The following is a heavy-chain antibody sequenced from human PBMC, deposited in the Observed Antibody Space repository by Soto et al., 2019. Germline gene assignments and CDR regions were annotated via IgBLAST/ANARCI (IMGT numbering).Heavy chain of an antibody. V-gene: IGHV4-31*03. J-gene: IGHJ4*02. CDR1: GGAISRGGYY. D-gene: IGHD3-16*02. Sequence: QVQLQESGPGLVKPSQTLSLTCTVSGGAISRGGYYWSWIRQHPGKGLECIGYIYYSGSTYYNPYLKSRVTISVDTSKHQFSLKLSSVTAADTAVYYCVRGSYRYSFDYWCQGTLVTVSS. CDR2: IYYSGST. CDR3: VRGSYRYSFDY.